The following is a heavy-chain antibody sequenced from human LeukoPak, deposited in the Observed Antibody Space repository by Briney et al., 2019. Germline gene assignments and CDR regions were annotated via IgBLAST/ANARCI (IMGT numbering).Heavy chain of an antibody. CDR3: ARDRAGGYNLERVFDY. D-gene: IGHD5-24*01. V-gene: IGHV1-69*05. Sequence: GASVKVSCKASGGTFSSYAISWVRQAPGQRLEWMGGIIPIFGTANYAQKFQGRVTITTDESTSTAYMELSSLRSEDTAVYYCARDRAGGYNLERVFDYWGQGTLVTVSS. J-gene: IGHJ4*02. CDR2: IIPIFGTA. CDR1: GGTFSSYA.